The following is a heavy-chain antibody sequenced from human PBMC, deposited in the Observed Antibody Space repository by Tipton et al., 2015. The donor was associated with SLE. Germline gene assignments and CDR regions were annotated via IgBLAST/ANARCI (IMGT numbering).Heavy chain of an antibody. J-gene: IGHJ6*02. D-gene: IGHD6-13*01. CDR2: LYSGGAT. CDR3: AKEVLDTYSWSVAMDV. Sequence: GSLRLSCAASGFTFDDYGMHWVRQAPGTGLEWVSVLYSGGATDHADPVKGRFTISRDNSKNTVYLQMNSLRAEDTAIYYCAKEVLDTYSWSVAMDVWGQGTTVTVSS. CDR1: GFTFDDYG. V-gene: IGHV3-23*03.